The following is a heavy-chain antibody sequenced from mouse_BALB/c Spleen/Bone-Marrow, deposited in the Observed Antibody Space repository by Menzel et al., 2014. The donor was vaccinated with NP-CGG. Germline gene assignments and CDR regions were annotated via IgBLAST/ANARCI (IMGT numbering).Heavy chain of an antibody. CDR2: ISDGGSYT. CDR3: ARDGNYAY. V-gene: IGHV5-4*02. J-gene: IGHJ3*01. CDR1: GFTFSDYY. Sequence: DVKLVESGGGLVKPGGSLKLSCAASGFTFSDYYMYWVRQTQEKRLEWVATISDGGSYTYYPDSVKGRFTISRDNAKNNLYLQMSSLKSEDTAMYYCARDGNYAYWGQGTLVTVSA. D-gene: IGHD2-1*01.